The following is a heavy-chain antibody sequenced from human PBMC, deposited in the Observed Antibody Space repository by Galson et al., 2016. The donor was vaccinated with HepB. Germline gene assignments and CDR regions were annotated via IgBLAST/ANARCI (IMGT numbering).Heavy chain of an antibody. J-gene: IGHJ4*02. CDR1: GFTFSGYA. V-gene: IGHV3-33*01. CDR2: IWYDGSHK. Sequence: SLRLSCAASGFTFSGYAMHWVRRAQGKGLEWVAAIWYDGSHKYHADSVTGRFTISRDNSKNTLSLQMNSLRGEDTAVYYCARDVGQKSYYFDYWGQGTLVTVSS. D-gene: IGHD3-10*01. CDR3: ARDVGQKSYYFDY.